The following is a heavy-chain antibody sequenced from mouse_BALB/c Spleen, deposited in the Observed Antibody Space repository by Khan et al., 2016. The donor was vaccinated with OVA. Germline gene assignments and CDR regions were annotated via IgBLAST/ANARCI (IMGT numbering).Heavy chain of an antibody. CDR3: SRSTYRYAFAY. CDR1: GDSITSGY. Sequence: EVQLQESGPSLVKPSQTLSLTCSVTGDSITSGYWNWIRKFPGNKLEYMGYMIYSGSTYYNPSLKSRISITRHTSKYQYYLKLHSVTTEDTATYYCSRSTYRYAFAYWGQGTLVTVSA. D-gene: IGHD2-14*01. J-gene: IGHJ3*01. CDR2: MIYSGST. V-gene: IGHV3-8*02.